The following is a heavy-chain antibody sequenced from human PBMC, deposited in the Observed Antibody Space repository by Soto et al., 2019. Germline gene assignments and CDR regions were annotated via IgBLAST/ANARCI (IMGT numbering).Heavy chain of an antibody. D-gene: IGHD2-15*01. J-gene: IGHJ4*02. Sequence: EWLSGACPIYGASVSSGSYYGSWIRQPPGKGLEWIGYIYYSGSTNYNPSLKSRVTISVDTSKNQFSLKLSYVTAADTAVYYCESGCSGGSCYSGVDYWGQGTLVTVYS. CDR2: IYYSGST. CDR3: ESGCSGGSCYSGVDY. V-gene: IGHV4-61*01. CDR1: GASVSSGSYY.